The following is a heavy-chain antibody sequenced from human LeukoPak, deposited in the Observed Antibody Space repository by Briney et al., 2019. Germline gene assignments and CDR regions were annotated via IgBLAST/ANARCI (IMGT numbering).Heavy chain of an antibody. Sequence: GGSLRLSCAASGFTFSSYGMHWVRQAPAKGLEWVAVIWYGGTYEYYADSVKGRFTISRDNSKNTLYLQMNSLRAEDTAVYYCARDPTARIAVPDYWGQGTLVTVSS. CDR3: ARDPTARIAVPDY. CDR2: IWYGGTYE. CDR1: GFTFSSYG. D-gene: IGHD6-19*01. V-gene: IGHV3-33*01. J-gene: IGHJ4*02.